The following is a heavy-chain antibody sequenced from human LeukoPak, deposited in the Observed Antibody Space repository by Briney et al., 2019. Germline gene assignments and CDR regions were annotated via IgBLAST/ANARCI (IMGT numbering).Heavy chain of an antibody. Sequence: ASVKVSCKASGYTFINFAINRGRQAPGQRPEWMGWINAGNGNTKYSQKFQGRVTITRDTSASTAYMELSGLTSEDTAVYYCARGPRAAADDYWGQGTLVTVSS. V-gene: IGHV1-3*01. CDR3: ARGPRAAADDY. CDR2: INAGNGNT. D-gene: IGHD6-13*01. J-gene: IGHJ4*02. CDR1: GYTFINFA.